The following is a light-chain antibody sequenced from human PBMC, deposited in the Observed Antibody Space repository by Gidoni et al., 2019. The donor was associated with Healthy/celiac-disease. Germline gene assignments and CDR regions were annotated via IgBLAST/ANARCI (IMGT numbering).Light chain of an antibody. CDR1: QSLLHSNGYNY. CDR3: MQALQTPPFT. CDR2: LGS. Sequence: DIVMTQSPLSLPVTPGEPASIPCRSSQSLLHSNGYNYLDWYLQKPGQSPQLLIYLGSNRASGGLDRFSGGGSCTDFTLKISRVEAEDVGVYYYMQALQTPPFTFXPXTKVDIK. V-gene: IGKV2-28*01. J-gene: IGKJ3*01.